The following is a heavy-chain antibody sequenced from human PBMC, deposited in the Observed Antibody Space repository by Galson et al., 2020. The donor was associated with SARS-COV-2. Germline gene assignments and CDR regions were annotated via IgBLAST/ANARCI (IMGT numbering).Heavy chain of an antibody. CDR2: ISSSGNYI. Sequence: GGSLRLSCGASGFAFSTYSLNWVRQTPGKGLEWVSSISSSGNYIYDADSVKGRFTISRDNAKNTLYLQMSSLRDEDTAVYYCARGEPGGSGSVFNYHYGLDVWGQGTTVTVSS. D-gene: IGHD3-10*01. J-gene: IGHJ6*02. CDR3: ARGEPGGSGSVFNYHYGLDV. V-gene: IGHV3-21*01. CDR1: GFAFSTYS.